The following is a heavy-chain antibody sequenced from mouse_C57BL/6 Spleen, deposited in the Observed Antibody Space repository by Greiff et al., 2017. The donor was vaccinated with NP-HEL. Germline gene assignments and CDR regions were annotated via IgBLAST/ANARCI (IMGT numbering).Heavy chain of an antibody. D-gene: IGHD1-1*01. CDR3: ARGGGVTTVVAPYFDV. Sequence: EVMLVESEGGLVQPGSSMKLSCTASGFTFSDYYMAWVRQVPEKGLEWVANINYDGSSTSYLDSLKSRFIISRDNAKNILYLQMSSLKSEDTATYYCARGGGVTTVVAPYFDVWGTGTTVTVSS. CDR1: GFTFSDYY. V-gene: IGHV5-16*01. CDR2: INYDGSST. J-gene: IGHJ1*03.